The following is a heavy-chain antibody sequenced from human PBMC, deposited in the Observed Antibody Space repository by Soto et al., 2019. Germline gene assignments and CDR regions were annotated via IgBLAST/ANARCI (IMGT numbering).Heavy chain of an antibody. CDR3: ARAGQCYDSSGYAN. V-gene: IGHV1-18*01. Sequence: QVKLVQSGTEVKKPGASMKVSCKASGYSFGTSGISWVRQAPGQGLEWMGWISAYNGNTNYEQKXXXXXTMXXDXSTNTAYLELRSLRSDDTAVYYCARAGQCYDSSGYANWGQGTLVTVSS. J-gene: IGHJ4*02. D-gene: IGHD3-22*01. CDR1: GYSFGTSG. CDR2: ISAYNGNT.